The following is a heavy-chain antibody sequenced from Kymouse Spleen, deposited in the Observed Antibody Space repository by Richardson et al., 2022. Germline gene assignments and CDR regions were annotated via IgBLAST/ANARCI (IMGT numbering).Heavy chain of an antibody. J-gene: IGHJ6*02. Sequence: QVQLVESGGGVVQPGRSLRLSCAASGFTFSSYGMHWVRQAPGKGLEWVAVIWYDGSNKYYADSVKGRFTISRDNSKNTLYLQMNSLRAEDTAVYYCAREGVTMVRGADYYYYGMDVWGQGTTVTVSS. CDR2: IWYDGSNK. CDR1: GFTFSSYG. D-gene: IGHD3-10*01. V-gene: IGHV3-33*01. CDR3: AREGVTMVRGADYYYYGMDV.